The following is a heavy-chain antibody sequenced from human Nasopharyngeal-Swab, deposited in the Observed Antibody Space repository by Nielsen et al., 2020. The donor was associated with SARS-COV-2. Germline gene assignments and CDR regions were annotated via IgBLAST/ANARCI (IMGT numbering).Heavy chain of an antibody. J-gene: IGHJ4*02. CDR1: GFTFSSYW. V-gene: IGHV3-7*01. CDR3: ARTLVQWLVPYYFDY. D-gene: IGHD6-19*01. CDR2: IKQDGSEK. Sequence: GESLKISCAASGFTFSSYWMSWVRQAPGKGLEWVANIKQDGSEKYYVDSVKGRFTISRDNAKNSLYLQMNSLRAEDTAVYYCARTLVQWLVPYYFDYWGQGTPVTVSS.